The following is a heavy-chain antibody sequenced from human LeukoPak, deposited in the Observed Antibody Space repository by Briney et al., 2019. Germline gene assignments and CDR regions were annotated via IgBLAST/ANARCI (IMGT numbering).Heavy chain of an antibody. CDR3: AGVDAAMPDAFDI. D-gene: IGHD5-18*01. Sequence: GGSLRLPCAASEFTFSRYGMHWVRQAPGKGLEWVAFIRYDGSNKYYADSVKGRFTISRDNSKNTLYLQMSSLRADDTALYYCAGVDAAMPDAFDIWGQGTTVTVSS. CDR1: EFTFSRYG. V-gene: IGHV3-30*02. J-gene: IGHJ3*02. CDR2: IRYDGSNK.